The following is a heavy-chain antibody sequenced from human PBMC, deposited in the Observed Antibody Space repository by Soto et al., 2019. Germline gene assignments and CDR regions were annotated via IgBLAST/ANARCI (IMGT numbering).Heavy chain of an antibody. V-gene: IGHV2-5*01. Sequence: QITLKESGPTLVKPTQTLTLTCTFSGFSLSTSGVGVGWIRQPPGKALEWLALIYWNDDKRYSPSLKSRLTITKDTSKNQMVLTMTNMDPVDTATYYCAHTDPIYYYYGMDVWGQGTTVTVSS. CDR1: GFSLSTSGVG. CDR3: AHTDPIYYYYGMDV. CDR2: IYWNDDK. J-gene: IGHJ6*02.